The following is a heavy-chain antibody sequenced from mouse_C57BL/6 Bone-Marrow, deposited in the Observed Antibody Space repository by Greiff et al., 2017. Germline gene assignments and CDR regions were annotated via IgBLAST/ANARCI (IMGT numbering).Heavy chain of an antibody. CDR2: IDPTNGHT. D-gene: IGHD1-1*01. V-gene: IGHV14-3*01. CDR3: TRIGSCKGYFDV. J-gene: IGHJ1*03. Sequence: EVQLQQSVAELVRPGASVKLSCTASGFNIKNTYMHWVKQRPEQGLEWIGRIDPTNGHTKYAPKFQGKATITADTSSNTAYHQLRRLTSEDTAIYYCTRIGSCKGYFDVWGTGTTVTVTA. CDR1: GFNIKNTY.